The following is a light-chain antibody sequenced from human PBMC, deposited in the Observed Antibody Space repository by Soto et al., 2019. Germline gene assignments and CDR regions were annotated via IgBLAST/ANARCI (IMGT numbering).Light chain of an antibody. CDR2: GAS. V-gene: IGKV3-20*01. CDR1: QSVSSSF. CDR3: PQYGSSPRT. Sequence: TRSPGNHSKSPGERATLSCRASQSVSSSFLAWYQQKVGQAPRLLIYGASSRATGIPDRFSGSGSGTDFTLTISRLEPEDFAVYYCPQYGSSPRTFGQGTRLEIK. J-gene: IGKJ5*01.